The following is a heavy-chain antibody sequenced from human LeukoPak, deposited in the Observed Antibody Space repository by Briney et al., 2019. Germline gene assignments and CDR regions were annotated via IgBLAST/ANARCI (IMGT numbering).Heavy chain of an antibody. J-gene: IGHJ5*02. CDR2: IYYSGST. CDR3: ARGGLYYDFWSGYLNWFDP. D-gene: IGHD3-3*01. Sequence: SETLSLTCTVSGGSISSHYWSWIRQPPGNGLEWIGYIYYSGSTNYNPSLKSRVTISVDTSKNQFSLKLRSVTAADAAVYYCARGGLYYDFWSGYLNWFDPWGQGTLVTVSS. V-gene: IGHV4-59*11. CDR1: GGSISSHY.